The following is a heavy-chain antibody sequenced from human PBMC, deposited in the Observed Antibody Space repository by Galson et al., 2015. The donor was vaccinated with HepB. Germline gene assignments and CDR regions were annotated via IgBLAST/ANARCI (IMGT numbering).Heavy chain of an antibody. CDR1: GGIFTTHA. Sequence: SVKVSCKASGGIFTTHAISWLRQAPRQGLEWMGSIIPTYGTSNYAQNFQGRVTLTADKSTSTVYMELSSLRSEDKAVYFCASERELTLGLDWGQGTLVIVSS. CDR3: ASERELTLGLD. D-gene: IGHD7-27*01. V-gene: IGHV1-69*06. J-gene: IGHJ4*02. CDR2: IIPTYGTS.